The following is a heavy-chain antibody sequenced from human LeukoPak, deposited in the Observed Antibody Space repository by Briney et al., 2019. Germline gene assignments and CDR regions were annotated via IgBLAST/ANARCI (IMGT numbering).Heavy chain of an antibody. CDR2: IYHSGST. V-gene: IGHV4-38-2*01. Sequence: PSETLSLTCAVSDFSISTGYYWGWIRQPPGKGLEWIGSIYHSGSTHYNPSLKSRITISIDTSKSQFSLELRSVTAADTAVYYCARNATVTTRSEAFDIWGQGTKLTVSS. CDR3: ARNATVTTRSEAFDI. D-gene: IGHD4-17*01. J-gene: IGHJ3*02. CDR1: DFSISTGYY.